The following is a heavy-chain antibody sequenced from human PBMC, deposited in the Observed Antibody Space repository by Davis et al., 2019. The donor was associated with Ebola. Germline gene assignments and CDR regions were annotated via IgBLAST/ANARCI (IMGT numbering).Heavy chain of an antibody. D-gene: IGHD4-23*01. CDR1: GYSFTSYW. V-gene: IGHV5-10-1*01. CDR2: IDPSDSYT. Sequence: GGSLRLSCKGSGYSFTSYWISWVRQMPGKGLEWMGRIDPSDSYTNYSPSFQGHVTISADKSISTAYLQWSSLKASDTAMYYCARHLPVAGDNFDYWGQGTLVTVSS. CDR3: ARHLPVAGDNFDY. J-gene: IGHJ4*02.